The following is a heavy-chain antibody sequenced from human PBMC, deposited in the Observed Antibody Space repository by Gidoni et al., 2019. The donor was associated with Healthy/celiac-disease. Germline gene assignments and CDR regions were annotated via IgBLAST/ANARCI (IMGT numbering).Heavy chain of an antibody. D-gene: IGHD1-26*01. CDR3: AREEYSGSYSTFDY. V-gene: IGHV3-20*04. CDR1: GFTCDDYG. CDR2: INRNGGST. J-gene: IGHJ4*02. Sequence: VQMVESGGGVVRPGGSLRLSCAASGFTCDDYGMSWVRQDPGKGLEWVSGINRNGGSTGYADSVKGRFTSARDNAKNSMYLQMNSLRAEATALYYCAREEYSGSYSTFDYWGQGTLVTVSS.